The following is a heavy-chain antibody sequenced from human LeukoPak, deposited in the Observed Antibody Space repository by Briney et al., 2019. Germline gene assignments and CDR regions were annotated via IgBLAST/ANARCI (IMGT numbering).Heavy chain of an antibody. J-gene: IGHJ4*02. CDR3: AKVGAGFQPGQEGFDY. CDR2: INGDGSST. V-gene: IGHV3-74*01. Sequence: GASLRLSCAASGVTFSSYWMHWVRQAPGKGLVWVSRINGDGSSTSYADSVKGRFTISRDNAKNTMYLQMNSVRAEDTAVYYCAKVGAGFQPGQEGFDYWGQGTLVTVSS. CDR1: GVTFSSYW. D-gene: IGHD2-2*01.